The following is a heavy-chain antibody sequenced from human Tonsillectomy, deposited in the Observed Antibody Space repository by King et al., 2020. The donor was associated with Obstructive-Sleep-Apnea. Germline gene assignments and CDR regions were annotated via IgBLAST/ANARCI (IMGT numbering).Heavy chain of an antibody. J-gene: IGHJ3*02. Sequence: VQLQESGPGLVKPSRTLSLTCTVSGGSISSGDYYWSWIRQPPGKGLEWIGYIYYSGSTYYNPSLKSRVTISVDTSQKQFSLKLSSVTAADTAVYYCARAGYSSGWYRGGAFDIWGQGTMVTVSS. CDR3: ARAGYSSGWYRGGAFDI. CDR1: GGSISSGDYY. V-gene: IGHV4-30-4*01. D-gene: IGHD6-19*01. CDR2: IYYSGST.